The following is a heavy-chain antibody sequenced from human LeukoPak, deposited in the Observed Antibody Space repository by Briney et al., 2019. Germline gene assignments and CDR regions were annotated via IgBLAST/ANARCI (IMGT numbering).Heavy chain of an antibody. J-gene: IGHJ6*03. D-gene: IGHD3-10*01. CDR2: IYTSGST. CDR3: ARVSRDYGSGDYYYMDV. CDR1: GGSISSYY. V-gene: IGHV4-4*07. Sequence: SETLSLACTVPGGSISSYYWSWIRQPAGKGLEWIGRIYTSGSTNYHPSLKSRVTISVDKSKNQFSLKLSSVTAADTAVYYCARVSRDYGSGDYYYMDVWGKGTTVTVSS.